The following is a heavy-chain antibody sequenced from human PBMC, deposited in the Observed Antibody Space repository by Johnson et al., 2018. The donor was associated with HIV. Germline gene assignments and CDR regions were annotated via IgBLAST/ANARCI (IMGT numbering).Heavy chain of an antibody. CDR3: AKPSTESAFDI. CDR1: GFTVSAYY. J-gene: IGHJ3*02. V-gene: IGHV3-66*02. CDR2: MYSGGDP. D-gene: IGHD1-1*01. Sequence: EVQLVESGGGVVQPGGSLILSCAASGFTVSAYYMSWVRQAPGKGLEWVSVMYSGGDPYYADSVKGRFTISRDNAQDSLYLQMNSLRAEDTALYYCAKPSTESAFDIWGQGTMVTVSS.